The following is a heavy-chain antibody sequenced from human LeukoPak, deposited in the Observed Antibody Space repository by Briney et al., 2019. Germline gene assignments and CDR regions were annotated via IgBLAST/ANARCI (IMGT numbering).Heavy chain of an antibody. D-gene: IGHD2-15*01. Sequence: PGGSLRLSCAASGFTLRSYAMSWARQAPGKGLEWVSGISVSGGSTYYADSVKGRFTISRDNSKNTLYLQMNSPRAEDTAVYSCAKELGYYSLWGQGTLVTVSS. CDR1: GFTLRSYA. V-gene: IGHV3-23*01. CDR2: ISVSGGST. CDR3: AKELGYYSL. J-gene: IGHJ4*02.